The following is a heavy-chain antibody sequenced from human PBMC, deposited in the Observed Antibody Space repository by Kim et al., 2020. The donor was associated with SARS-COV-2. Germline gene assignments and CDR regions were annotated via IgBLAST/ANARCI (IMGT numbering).Heavy chain of an antibody. D-gene: IGHD6-19*01. V-gene: IGHV1-8*01. Sequence: ASVKVSCKASGYTFTSYDINWVRQATGQGLEWMGWMNPNSGNTGYAQKFQGRVTMTRNTSISTAYMELSSLRSEDTAVYYCARGTYSSGWYLRNKGFDYWGQGTLVTVSS. CDR1: GYTFTSYD. J-gene: IGHJ4*02. CDR3: ARGTYSSGWYLRNKGFDY. CDR2: MNPNSGNT.